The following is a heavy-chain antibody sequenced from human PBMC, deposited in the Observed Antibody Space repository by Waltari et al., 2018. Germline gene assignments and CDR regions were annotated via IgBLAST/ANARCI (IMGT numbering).Heavy chain of an antibody. V-gene: IGHV6-1*01. CDR1: GDSVSSNRAA. D-gene: IGHD3-22*01. J-gene: IGHJ3*02. CDR2: TYYRSKWYN. CDR3: ARERPEYYYDSSHAFDI. Sequence: QVQLQQSGPGLVKPSQTLSLTCAISGDSVSSNRAAWNWIRPSPSSGLEWLGRTYYRSKWYNDYAVSVKSRITINPDTSKNQFSLQLNSVTPEDTAVYYCARERPEYYYDSSHAFDIWGQGTMVTVSS.